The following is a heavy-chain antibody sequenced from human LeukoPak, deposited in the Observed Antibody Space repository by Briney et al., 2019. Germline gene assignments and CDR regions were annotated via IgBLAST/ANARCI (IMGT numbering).Heavy chain of an antibody. J-gene: IGHJ5*02. CDR2: ISSNGDST. CDR3: ARDIAGATLRGWFDP. V-gene: IGHV3-64*01. CDR1: GFTFSSYA. D-gene: IGHD1-1*01. Sequence: AGGSLRLSCAASGFTFSSYAMHWVRQAPGKGLEYVSAISSNGDSTYYANSVKGRFTISRDNSKNTLYLQMGSLRAEDMAVYYCARDIAGATLRGWFDPWGQGTLVTVSS.